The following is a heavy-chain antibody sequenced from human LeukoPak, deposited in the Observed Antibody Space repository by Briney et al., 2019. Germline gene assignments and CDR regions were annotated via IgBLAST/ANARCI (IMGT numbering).Heavy chain of an antibody. J-gene: IGHJ3*02. V-gene: IGHV3-73*01. CDR3: TRYCSGGSCYVGAFDI. Sequence: TGGSLRLSCAASGFTFSGSAMHWVRQASGKGLEWVGRIRSKANSYATAYAASVKGRFTISRDDSKNTAYLQMNSLKTEDTAVYYCTRYCSGGSCYVGAFDIWGQGTMVTVSS. D-gene: IGHD2-15*01. CDR2: IRSKANSYAT. CDR1: GFTFSGSA.